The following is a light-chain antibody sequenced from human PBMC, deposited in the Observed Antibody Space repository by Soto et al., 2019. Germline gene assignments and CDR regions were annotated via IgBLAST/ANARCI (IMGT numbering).Light chain of an antibody. Sequence: DIQMTQSPSSLSASVGVRVTITCQASQDISNYLNWYQQKPGKAPKLLIYDASNLETGVPSRFSGSGSGTDFTFTISSLQPEDIGTYYCQQYDNLPYTFGQGTRLEI. V-gene: IGKV1-33*01. CDR3: QQYDNLPYT. CDR1: QDISNY. CDR2: DAS. J-gene: IGKJ2*01.